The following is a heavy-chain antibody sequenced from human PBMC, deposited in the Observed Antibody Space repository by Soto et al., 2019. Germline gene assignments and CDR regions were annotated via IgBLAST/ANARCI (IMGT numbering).Heavy chain of an antibody. J-gene: IGHJ3*02. CDR2: INAGNGYT. CDR1: GYIFTSYA. D-gene: IGHD3-3*01. CDR3: AADGGDFWSGI. Sequence: QVQLVQSGAEVKKPGASVKVSCVASGYIFTSYAMHWVRQAPGQRLEWMGWINAGNGYTKYSQRFQGRVTITRDTSASTAYKKLSSLRSEDTAVYYCAADGGDFWSGIWGQGTMVTVSS. V-gene: IGHV1-3*01.